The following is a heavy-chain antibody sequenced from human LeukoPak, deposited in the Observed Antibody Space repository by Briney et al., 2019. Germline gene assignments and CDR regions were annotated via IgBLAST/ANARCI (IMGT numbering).Heavy chain of an antibody. CDR2: IIPICGTA. V-gene: IGHV1-69*13. Sequence: SVKVSCQESRCTFSSYAISWVRPAPGQGLAWMEGIIPICGTANYAQKFQGRVTITADESTSTAYMELSSLRSEDTAVYYCARVSWELLNPIYYFNYWGQGTLVTVSS. CDR1: RCTFSSYA. J-gene: IGHJ4*02. D-gene: IGHD1-26*01. CDR3: ARVSWELLNPIYYFNY.